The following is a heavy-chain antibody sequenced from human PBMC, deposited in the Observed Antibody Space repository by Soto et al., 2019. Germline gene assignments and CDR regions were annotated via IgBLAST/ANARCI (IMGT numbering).Heavy chain of an antibody. Sequence: QVQLQQWGAGLLKPSETLSLTCAVYGGSFSGYYWSWIRQPPGKGLEWIGEINHSGSTNYNPSLKGRGTISVDTSKNQFSRKLSAVAAADTAVYYCARSGVGRAFDIWGQGTMVTVSS. D-gene: IGHD1-26*01. CDR1: GGSFSGYY. CDR2: INHSGST. V-gene: IGHV4-34*01. CDR3: ARSGVGRAFDI. J-gene: IGHJ3*02.